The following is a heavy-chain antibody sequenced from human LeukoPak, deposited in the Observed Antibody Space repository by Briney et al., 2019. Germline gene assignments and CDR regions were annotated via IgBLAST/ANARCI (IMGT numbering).Heavy chain of an antibody. V-gene: IGHV3-9*01. Sequence: GGSLRLSCAASGFTVSSNYMSWVRQAPGKGLEWVAHIPWNSVNIDYADSVKGRFTISRDNAKNSLYLQMNSLRAEDTALYYCVKDFGILTGLDAFDIWGQGTMVSVSS. CDR2: IPWNSVNI. CDR1: GFTVSSNY. CDR3: VKDFGILTGLDAFDI. J-gene: IGHJ3*02. D-gene: IGHD3-9*01.